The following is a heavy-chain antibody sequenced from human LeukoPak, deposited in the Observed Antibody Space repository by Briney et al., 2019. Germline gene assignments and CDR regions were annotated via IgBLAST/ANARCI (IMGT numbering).Heavy chain of an antibody. Sequence: PGGSLRLSCAASEFTFSSYAMHWVRQAPGKGLEWVASISYHGSNKYYADSVKGRFTISRDNSKNTLFLQMNSLRAEDTAVYYCAKNTHAYAEIFDYWGQGTLVTVSS. CDR1: EFTFSSYA. CDR3: AKNTHAYAEIFDY. V-gene: IGHV3-30*18. J-gene: IGHJ4*02. D-gene: IGHD2-2*01. CDR2: ISYHGSNK.